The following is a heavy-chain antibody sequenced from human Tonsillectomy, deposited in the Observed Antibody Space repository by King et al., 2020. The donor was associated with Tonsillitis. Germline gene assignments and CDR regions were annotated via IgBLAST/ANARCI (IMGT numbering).Heavy chain of an antibody. Sequence: VQLVESGGGVVQPGRSLRLSCAASGVTVSSYCMHWVRQAPGKGLEWVAVMSYDGSNTYYADSGKGRCTISRDNSKNTLYLQMNSMRAEETAVFYCAKAEEDYCSGSFRVYFYGMDVWGQGTTVTVSS. CDR2: MSYDGSNT. J-gene: IGHJ6*02. V-gene: IGHV3-30*18. CDR1: GVTVSSYC. CDR3: AKAEEDYCSGSFRVYFYGMDV. D-gene: IGHD3-10*01.